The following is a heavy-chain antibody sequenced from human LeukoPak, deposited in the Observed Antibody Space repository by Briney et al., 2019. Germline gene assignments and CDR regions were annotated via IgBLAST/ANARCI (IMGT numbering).Heavy chain of an antibody. D-gene: IGHD3-16*01. CDR1: GFTFSSYA. J-gene: IGHJ6*02. CDR2: ISYDGSNK. Sequence: GGSLRLSCAASGFTFSSYAMHWVRQAPGKGLEWVAVISYDGSNKYYADSVKGRFTISRDNSKNTLYLQMNSLRAEDTAVYYCAKKPPLIAPYGMDVWGQGTTVTVSS. CDR3: AKKPPLIAPYGMDV. V-gene: IGHV3-30-3*02.